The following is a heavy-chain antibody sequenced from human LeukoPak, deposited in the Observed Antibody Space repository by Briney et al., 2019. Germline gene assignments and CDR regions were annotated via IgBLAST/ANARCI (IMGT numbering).Heavy chain of an antibody. D-gene: IGHD1-26*01. CDR3: GRGRRGATTDY. J-gene: IGHJ4*02. CDR1: GGSFSGYY. V-gene: IGHV4-34*01. Sequence: SETLSLTCAVYGGSFSGYYWSWIRQPPGKGLEWIGEINHSGSTNYNPSLKSRVTISVDTSKNQFSLKLSSVTAADTAVYYCGRGRRGATTDYWGQGTLVTVSS. CDR2: INHSGST.